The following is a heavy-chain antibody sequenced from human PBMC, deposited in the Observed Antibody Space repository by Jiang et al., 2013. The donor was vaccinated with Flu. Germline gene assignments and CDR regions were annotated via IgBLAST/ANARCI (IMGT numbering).Heavy chain of an antibody. J-gene: IGHJ4*02. CDR3: ARRVADSATGGNFDS. V-gene: IGHV3-7*03. D-gene: IGHD2/OR15-2a*01. Sequence: QLVESGGGLVQPGGSLRLSCVVSGFTFSSYWMSWVRQAPGKGLEWVANIKQDGSEKYYLDSVKGRFTISRDNAKNSIYLQMNSLTAEDTAVYYCARRVADSATGGNFDSWGQGTLVTVSS. CDR1: GFTFSSYW. CDR2: IKQDGSEK.